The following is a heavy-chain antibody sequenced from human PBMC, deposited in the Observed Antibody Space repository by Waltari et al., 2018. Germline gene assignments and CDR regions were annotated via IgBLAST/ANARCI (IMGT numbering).Heavy chain of an antibody. V-gene: IGHV1-18*01. Sequence: QVQLVQSGDEVRKPGASVKGTCTASGIPFTSNATSWLRQAPVQGLEWMGWISAHNGNTNSAQDYQGIVTMTTDTSTSTAYMELRSLKADDTAIYYCARPSLGLYYYHGMDVWGQGTTVTVSS. D-gene: IGHD3-10*01. CDR1: GIPFTSNA. CDR2: ISAHNGNT. CDR3: ARPSLGLYYYHGMDV. J-gene: IGHJ6*02.